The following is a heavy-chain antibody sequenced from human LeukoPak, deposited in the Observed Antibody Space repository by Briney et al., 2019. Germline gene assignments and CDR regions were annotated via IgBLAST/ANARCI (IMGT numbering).Heavy chain of an antibody. V-gene: IGHV3-30*02. CDR2: IRYDGSNK. CDR3: AKMGSGSYSGDAFDI. D-gene: IGHD1-26*01. J-gene: IGHJ3*02. CDR1: GFTFSSYG. Sequence: GGSLRLSCAASGFTFSSYGMHWVRQAPGKGLEWVAFIRYDGSNKYYADSVRGRFTISRDNSKNTLYLQMNSLRAEDTAVYYCAKMGSGSYSGDAFDIWGQGTMVTVSS.